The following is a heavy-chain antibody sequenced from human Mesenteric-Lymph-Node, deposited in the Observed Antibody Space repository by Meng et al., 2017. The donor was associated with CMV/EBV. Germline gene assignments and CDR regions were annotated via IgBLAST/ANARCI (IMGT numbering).Heavy chain of an antibody. Sequence: SETLSLTCTVSGDSISRYYWNWIRQPPGKGLEWIAYIYYSGSTDYNPSLKSRVTISVDTSNNQFSLRLSSVTAADTAMYYCARASYSNYLDYWGQGTLVTVSS. V-gene: IGHV4-59*08. CDR2: IYYSGST. D-gene: IGHD4-11*01. J-gene: IGHJ4*02. CDR3: ARASYSNYLDY. CDR1: GDSISRYY.